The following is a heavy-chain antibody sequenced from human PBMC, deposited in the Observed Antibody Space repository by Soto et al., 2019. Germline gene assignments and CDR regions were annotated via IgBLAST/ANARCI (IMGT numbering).Heavy chain of an antibody. CDR3: ARVLDCTNCVCYAFGYYFDY. D-gene: IGHD2-8*01. J-gene: IGHJ4*02. V-gene: IGHV4-61*01. CDR1: GGSVSSGSYY. Sequence: QVQLQESGPGLVKPSETLSLTCTVSGGSVSSGSYYWSWIRQPPGKGLEWIGYIYYSGSTNYNPSLKSRVNLSVDTSKNQVSLKLCSVTAAEPGVYYCARVLDCTNCVCYAFGYYFDYWGQGTLVTVSS. CDR2: IYYSGST.